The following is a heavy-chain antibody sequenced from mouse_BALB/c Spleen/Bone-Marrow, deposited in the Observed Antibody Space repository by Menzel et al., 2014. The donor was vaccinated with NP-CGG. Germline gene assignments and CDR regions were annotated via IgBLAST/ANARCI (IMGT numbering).Heavy chain of an antibody. CDR2: IYPSDSYT. CDR3: TRREGNCAFAY. Sequence: VKLQESGAELVRPGASVKLSCKASGYTFTSHWINWVKQRPGQGLEWIGNIYPSDSYTNYNQKFKDKATLTVDKSSSTAYMQLSSPTSEDSAVYYCTRREGNCAFAYWGQGTLVTVSA. CDR1: GYTFTSHW. V-gene: IGHV1-69*02. J-gene: IGHJ3*01. D-gene: IGHD2-1*01.